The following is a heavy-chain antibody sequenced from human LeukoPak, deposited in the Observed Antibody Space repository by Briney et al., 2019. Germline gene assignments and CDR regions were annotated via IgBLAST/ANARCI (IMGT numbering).Heavy chain of an antibody. CDR2: IYSSGST. D-gene: IGHD2-21*01. V-gene: IGHV4-4*07. J-gene: IGHJ4*02. CDR3: ASTQAGIGDLDY. Sequence: PSETLSLTCTVSGGYISSYYWSWIRQPAGKGLEWIGRIYSSGSTKYNPSLVGRVTMTVDTSKNQFSLKLSSVTAADTAVYYCASTQAGIGDLDYWGQGSLVTVSS. CDR1: GGYISSYY.